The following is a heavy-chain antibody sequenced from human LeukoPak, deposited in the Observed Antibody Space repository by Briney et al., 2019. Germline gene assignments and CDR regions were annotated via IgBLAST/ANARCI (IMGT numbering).Heavy chain of an antibody. J-gene: IGHJ4*02. CDR2: IYYSGST. D-gene: IGHD3-3*01. CDR3: ARGGVDFWSGYYTFDY. V-gene: IGHV4-59*11. Sequence: PSETLSLTCTVSGGSISSHYWSWIRQPPGKGLEWIGYIYYSGSTNYNPSLKSRVTISVDTSNNQFSLKLSSVTAADTAVYYCARGGVDFWSGYYTFDYWGQGTLVTVSS. CDR1: GGSISSHY.